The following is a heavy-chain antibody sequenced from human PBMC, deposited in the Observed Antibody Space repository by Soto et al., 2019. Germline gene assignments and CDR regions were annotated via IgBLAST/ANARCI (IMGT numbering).Heavy chain of an antibody. J-gene: IGHJ3*02. CDR1: GFTFDDYA. V-gene: IGHV3-9*01. Sequence: GGSLRLSCAASGFTFDDYAMHWVRQAPGKGLEWVSGISWNSGSIGYADSVKGRFTISRDNAKNSLYLQMNSLRAEDTALYYCAKDKPRRYSYGSGLDAFDIWGQGTMVTVSS. CDR2: ISWNSGSI. D-gene: IGHD5-18*01. CDR3: AKDKPRRYSYGSGLDAFDI.